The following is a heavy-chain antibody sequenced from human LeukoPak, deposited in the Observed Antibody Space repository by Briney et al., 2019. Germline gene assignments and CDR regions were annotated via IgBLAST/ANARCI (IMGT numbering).Heavy chain of an antibody. D-gene: IGHD6-13*01. CDR2: FNPENGNT. Sequence: ASVKVSCKASGYSFVGYGITWVRQAPGQGLEWMGWFNPENGNTNYAQKVQGRVTMTADTSTSTSYMELRSLRSDDTAVYYCARDIDSIAAAGSLFDYWGQGTLVTVSS. J-gene: IGHJ4*02. CDR3: ARDIDSIAAAGSLFDY. V-gene: IGHV1-18*01. CDR1: GYSFVGYG.